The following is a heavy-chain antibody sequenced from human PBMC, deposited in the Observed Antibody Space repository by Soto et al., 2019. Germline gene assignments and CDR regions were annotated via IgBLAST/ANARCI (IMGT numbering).Heavy chain of an antibody. J-gene: IGHJ5*02. CDR2: IYYSGST. D-gene: IGHD6-13*01. CDR1: GGSINSYF. V-gene: IGHV4-59*08. CDR3: ARASSSFRTFDP. Sequence: SETLSLTCTVSGGSINSYFWTWIRQPPGKGLEWIASIYYSGSTDYNPSLKSRVTLSVDTSKNQFSLKLSSVTAADTAVYYCARASSSFRTFDPSGQGTLVTVSS.